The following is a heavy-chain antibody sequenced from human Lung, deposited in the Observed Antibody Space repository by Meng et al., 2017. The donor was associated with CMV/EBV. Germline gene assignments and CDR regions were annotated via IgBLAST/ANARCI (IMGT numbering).Heavy chain of an antibody. J-gene: IGHJ4*02. CDR3: AKDDSAYFDFRSGYSTPPDY. CDR1: GFSFSSYG. D-gene: IGHD3-3*01. CDR2: IRYDGSNK. Sequence: GGSXRLXCAASGFSFSSYGMQWVRQAPGKGLEWVAFIRYDGSNKYYVDSVKGRFTISRDNSKNMLYLQMNSLRVADTAVYYCAKDDSAYFDFRSGYSTPPDYWGQXTMVTVS. V-gene: IGHV3-30*02.